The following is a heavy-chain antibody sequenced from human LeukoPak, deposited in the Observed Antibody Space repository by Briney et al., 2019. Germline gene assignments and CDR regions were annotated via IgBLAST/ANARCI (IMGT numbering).Heavy chain of an antibody. V-gene: IGHV4-59*01. CDR2: IYYSGST. D-gene: IGHD5-18*01. J-gene: IGHJ4*02. CDR3: AREAYSYAVIDY. CDR1: GGSLSSYY. Sequence: SETLSLTCTVSGGSLSSYYWSWIRQPPGKGLEWIGYIYYSGSTNYNPSLKSRVTISVDTSKNQFSLKLSSVTAADTAVYYCAREAYSYAVIDYWGQGTLVTVSS.